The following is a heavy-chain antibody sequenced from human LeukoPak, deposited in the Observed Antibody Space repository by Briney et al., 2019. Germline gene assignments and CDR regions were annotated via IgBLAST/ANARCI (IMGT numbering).Heavy chain of an antibody. V-gene: IGHV4-59*12. J-gene: IGHJ4*02. D-gene: IGHD6-19*01. CDR2: IYYSGST. CDR3: ARGRSSGWYFGNDY. Sequence: SETLSLTCTVSAGSISSYYWSWIRQPPGKGLEWIGYIYYSGSTSYNPSLKSRVTVSVDTSKNQFSLKLSSVTAADTAVYYCARGRSSGWYFGNDYWGQGTLVTVSS. CDR1: AGSISSYY.